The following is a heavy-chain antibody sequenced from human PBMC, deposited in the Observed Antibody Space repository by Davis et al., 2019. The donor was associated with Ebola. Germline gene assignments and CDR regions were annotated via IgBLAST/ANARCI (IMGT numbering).Heavy chain of an antibody. CDR3: ARDIAAVWGWFDP. D-gene: IGHD6-25*01. J-gene: IGHJ5*02. CDR2: IYYSGST. V-gene: IGHV4-59*01. CDR1: GGSISSYY. Sequence: SETLSLTCTVSGGSISSYYWSWIRQPPGKGLEWIGYIYYSGSTNYNPSLKSRVTISVDTSKNQFSLKLSSVTAADTAVYYCARDIAAVWGWFDPWGQGTLVTVSS.